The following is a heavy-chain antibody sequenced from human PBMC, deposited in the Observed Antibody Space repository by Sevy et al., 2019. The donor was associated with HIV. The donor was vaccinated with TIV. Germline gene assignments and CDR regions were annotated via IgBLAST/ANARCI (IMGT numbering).Heavy chain of an antibody. CDR1: AFTFSSYD. CDR3: GRETVADAFDV. V-gene: IGHV3-13*01. D-gene: IGHD4-4*01. Sequence: GGSLRLSCAATAFTFSSYDMHWVRQVAGKGLEWVSSIGLSGDTYFAGSVKGRFTISRDNVKNYLYLQMSSLRAGDTAVYYCGRETVADAFDVWGQGTFVTVS. J-gene: IGHJ3*01. CDR2: IGLSGDT.